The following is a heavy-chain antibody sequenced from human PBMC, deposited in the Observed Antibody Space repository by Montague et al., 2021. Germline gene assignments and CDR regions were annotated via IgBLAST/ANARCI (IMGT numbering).Heavy chain of an antibody. V-gene: IGHV4-39*01. CDR3: ARSLYCRGGSCYSGFDP. CDR1: GGSISSASYY. D-gene: IGHD2-15*01. Sequence: SETLSLTCTVSGGSISSASYYWGWIRQPPGKGLEFIGVIYYNGTTYHNPSLKSRVTVSMDTSKNQFSLKLSSVTAADKAVYYCARSLYCRGGSCYSGFDPWGQGTLVTASS. J-gene: IGHJ5*02. CDR2: IYYNGTT.